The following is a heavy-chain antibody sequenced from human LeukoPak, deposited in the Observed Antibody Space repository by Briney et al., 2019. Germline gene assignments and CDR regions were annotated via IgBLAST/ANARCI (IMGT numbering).Heavy chain of an antibody. CDR3: ARVYYGLFAFDI. J-gene: IGHJ3*02. D-gene: IGHD3-10*01. V-gene: IGHV1-2*02. CDR2: INPNSGGT. CDR1: GYTFTGYY. Sequence: ASVKVSCKASGYTFTGYYMHWVRQAPGQGLEWMGWINPNSGGTNYAQKFQGRVTMTRDMSITTAYMELSSLGSDDTAVYYCARVYYGLFAFDIWGQGTMVTVSS.